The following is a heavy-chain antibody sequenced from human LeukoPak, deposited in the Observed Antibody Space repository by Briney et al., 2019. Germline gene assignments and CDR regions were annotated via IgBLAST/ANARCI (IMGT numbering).Heavy chain of an antibody. Sequence: GGSLRLSCAASGFTFSSYSMNWVRQAPGKGLEWVSYIITSSSTIYNADSVKGRFTISRDNAKNSLYLQMNGLRAEDTAVYYCASLTPIVVVPAAHYYYMDVWGKGTTVTVSS. D-gene: IGHD2-2*01. J-gene: IGHJ6*03. CDR2: IITSSSTI. CDR3: ASLTPIVVVPAAHYYYMDV. CDR1: GFTFSSYS. V-gene: IGHV3-48*01.